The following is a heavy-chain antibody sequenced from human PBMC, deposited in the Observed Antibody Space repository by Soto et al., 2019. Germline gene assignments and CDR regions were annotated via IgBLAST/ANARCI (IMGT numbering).Heavy chain of an antibody. CDR2: IKQDGSEQ. D-gene: IGHD3-9*01. V-gene: IGHV3-7*03. Sequence: EVQLVESGGGLVQPGGSLRRSCAASGFTFSSSWMSWVRQAPGKGLQWVANIKQDGSEQYYVDSVQGRFTISRDTAEIPLYSQMTRLRAEDPAVYYWAEHVRDYDRLTGISHDALAMWGQGPIVTVSS. CDR3: AEHVRDYDRLTGISHDALAM. CDR1: GFTFSSSW. J-gene: IGHJ3*02.